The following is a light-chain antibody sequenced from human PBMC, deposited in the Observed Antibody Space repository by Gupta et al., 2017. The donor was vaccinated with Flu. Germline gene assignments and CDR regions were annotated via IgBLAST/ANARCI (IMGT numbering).Light chain of an antibody. CDR3: QSYDSSLSGSRV. V-gene: IGLV1-40*01. Sequence: SLLTQPPSVSGAPGQRVTIPCTGSSSNLGANYDVHWYQHLPGSAPRLLIYDNKNRPSGVPDRFSGSKSGTSASLAITGLQAEDEADYYCQSYDSSLSGSRVFGGGTRVTVL. J-gene: IGLJ3*02. CDR1: SSNLGANYD. CDR2: DNK.